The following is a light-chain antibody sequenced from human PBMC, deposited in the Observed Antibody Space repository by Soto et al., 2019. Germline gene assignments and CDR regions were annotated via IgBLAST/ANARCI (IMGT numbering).Light chain of an antibody. CDR1: QSLLHSNGSNY. CDR2: LGS. CDR3: MQALQTPT. V-gene: IGKV2-28*01. Sequence: EIGMTQSPLSLSVTPGEPASLSCRSSQSLLHSNGSNYLGWYLQKPGHSPQLLIYLGSNRASGVPERFSGSGSGTDFTLKISRVETEDVGVYYCMQALQTPTFGGGTKVEVK. J-gene: IGKJ4*01.